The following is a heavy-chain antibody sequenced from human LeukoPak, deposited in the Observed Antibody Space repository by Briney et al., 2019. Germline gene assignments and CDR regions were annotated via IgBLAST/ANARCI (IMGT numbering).Heavy chain of an antibody. CDR3: AADQVGWEVQYAFDI. CDR2: IVVGSGNS. J-gene: IGHJ3*02. D-gene: IGHD1-26*01. CDR1: GFTFTSSV. Sequence: SVNVSCKASGFTFTSSVVQWVRQARGQRLEWIGWIVVGSGNSNFAQKFQERVTITRDMSTTTAYMELSSLRSEDTAVYYCAADQVGWEVQYAFDIWGQGTMVTVSS. V-gene: IGHV1-58*01.